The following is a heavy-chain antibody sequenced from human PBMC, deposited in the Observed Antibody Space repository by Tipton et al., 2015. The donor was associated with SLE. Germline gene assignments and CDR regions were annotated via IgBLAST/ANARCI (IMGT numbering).Heavy chain of an antibody. CDR2: LYGSGSP. V-gene: IGHV4-4*07. Sequence: TLSLTCTVSGDSVGTHYWNWIRQPAGKGLGLIGRLYGSGSPTHYNPSLEGRVTVSVDTSQNQVSLKLTSVTAADTAVYYCARIRPGHGDPFDFWGQGTLVTVSS. CDR1: GDSVGTHY. CDR3: ARIRPGHGDPFDF. D-gene: IGHD4-17*01. J-gene: IGHJ4*02.